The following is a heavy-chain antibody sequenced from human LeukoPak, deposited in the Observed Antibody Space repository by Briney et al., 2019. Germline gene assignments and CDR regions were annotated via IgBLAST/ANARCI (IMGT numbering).Heavy chain of an antibody. CDR1: GGSISSYY. CDR3: AREGRGWYFDY. V-gene: IGHV4-59*01. J-gene: IGHJ4*02. D-gene: IGHD6-19*01. CDR2: IYYSGST. Sequence: SETLSLTCAASGGSISSYYWSWIRQAPGKGLEWIGYIYYSGSTNYNPSLKSRVTISVDTSKNPFSLKPSSVTAADTAVYYCAREGRGWYFDYWGQGTLVTVSS.